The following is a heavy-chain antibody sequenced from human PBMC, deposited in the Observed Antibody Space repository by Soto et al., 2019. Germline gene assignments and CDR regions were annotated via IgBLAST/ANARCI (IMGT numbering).Heavy chain of an antibody. CDR2: VHYSGNA. D-gene: IGHD2-21*02. J-gene: IGHJ4*02. V-gene: IGHV4-39*01. Sequence: SETLXLTCTVSGGSINTYNLFWAWIRQPPGKGLEWIASVHYSGNAYYNPSLTTRVTISRDTSKNRVSLELRSVTAADTAVYYCARVNVTLDFWGQGTLVTVSS. CDR3: ARVNVTLDF. CDR1: GGSINTYNLF.